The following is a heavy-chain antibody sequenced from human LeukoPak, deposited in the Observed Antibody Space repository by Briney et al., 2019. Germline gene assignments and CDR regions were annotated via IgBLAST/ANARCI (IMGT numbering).Heavy chain of an antibody. D-gene: IGHD6-13*01. CDR1: GGSISSYY. CDR2: IYYSGST. Sequence: SETLSLTCTVSGGSISSYYWSWIRQPPGKGLEWIGYIYYSGSTNYNPSLKSRVTISVDTSKNQFSLKLSSVTAADTAVYYCARHRSWSEWYFDLWGRGTLVTVSS. J-gene: IGHJ2*01. CDR3: ARHRSWSEWYFDL. V-gene: IGHV4-59*08.